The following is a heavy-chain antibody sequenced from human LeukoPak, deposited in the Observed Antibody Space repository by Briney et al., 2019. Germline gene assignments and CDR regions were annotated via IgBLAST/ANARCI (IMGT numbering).Heavy chain of an antibody. J-gene: IGHJ6*03. CDR1: GGSIRGYY. V-gene: IGHV4-59*08. Sequence: SETLSLTCNVSGGSIRGYYWSWIRQPPGKGLEWIGYIYSSGSTNYNPSLKSRVTMSVDTSKNQFSLKLSSVTAADTAVYYCARTTMYYYYYMDVWGKGTTATISS. CDR2: IYSSGST. CDR3: ARTTMYYYYYMDV. D-gene: IGHD4/OR15-4a*01.